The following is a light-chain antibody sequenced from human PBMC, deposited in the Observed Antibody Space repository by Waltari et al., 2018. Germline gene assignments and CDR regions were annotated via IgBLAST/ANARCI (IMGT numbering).Light chain of an antibody. Sequence: DIQMTQSPSSLSASVGDRVTITCRASQSISSYLNWYQEKPGKAPKLLIYAAYSLQSGVPSRFSGGGSGTDFTLIISNLQPEDFATYYCQQSYSVPLTFGGGTEVEIK. CDR1: QSISSY. CDR3: QQSYSVPLT. CDR2: AAY. J-gene: IGKJ4*01. V-gene: IGKV1-39*01.